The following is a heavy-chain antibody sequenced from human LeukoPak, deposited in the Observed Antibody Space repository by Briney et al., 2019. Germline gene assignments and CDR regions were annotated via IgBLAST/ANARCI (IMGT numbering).Heavy chain of an antibody. V-gene: IGHV3-74*01. CDR1: GFTFTTYW. J-gene: IGHJ3*02. CDR2: INSDGSIT. CDR3: AKVRVAGHDAFDI. D-gene: IGHD6-19*01. Sequence: GGSLRLSCAASGFTFTTYWMHWVRQAPGKGLVWVSHINSDGSITSYADSVKGRFTISRDNAKNTLYLQMNSLRAEDTAVYYCAKVRVAGHDAFDIWGQGTMVTDSS.